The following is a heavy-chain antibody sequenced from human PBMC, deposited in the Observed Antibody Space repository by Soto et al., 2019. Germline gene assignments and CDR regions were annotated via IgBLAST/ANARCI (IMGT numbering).Heavy chain of an antibody. Sequence: QVQLVQSGAEVKKPGASVKVSCKASGYTFSSYDINWVRQATGQGLEWMGWVSPNSGNPGYAQKFQGGGTMTRDNTKTTAYMELGRLTSGDTAGYSGGGGDVTGGGGGGGYWGQGTLVTVSS. V-gene: IGHV1-8*01. CDR2: VSPNSGNP. D-gene: IGHD2-15*01. CDR1: GYTFSSYD. CDR3: GGGDVTGGGGGGGY. J-gene: IGHJ4*02.